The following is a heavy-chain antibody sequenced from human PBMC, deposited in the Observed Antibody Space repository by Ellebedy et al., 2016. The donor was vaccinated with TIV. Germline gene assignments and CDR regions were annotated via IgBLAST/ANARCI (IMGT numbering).Heavy chain of an antibody. V-gene: IGHV3-11*01. D-gene: IGHD6-13*01. CDR1: GFTFSDYY. Sequence: PGGSLRLSCAASGFTFSDYYMSWVRQAPGKGLEWVSYISSSGSTIYYADSVKGRFTISRDNSRTTLYLQMNSLRADDTAVYYCAKSAGIAAASCMDVWGQGTTVTVSS. CDR3: AKSAGIAAASCMDV. J-gene: IGHJ6*02. CDR2: ISSSGSTI.